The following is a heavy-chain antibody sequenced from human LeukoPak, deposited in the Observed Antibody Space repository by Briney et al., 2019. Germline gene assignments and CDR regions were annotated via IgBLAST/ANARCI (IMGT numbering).Heavy chain of an antibody. Sequence: GSSVKVSCKASGGTFSSYAISWVRQAPGQGLEWMGWINPNSGGTNYAQKFQGRVTMTRDTSISTAYMELSRLRSDDTAVYYCARIHKQSHPQGAFDIWGQGTMVTVSS. V-gene: IGHV1-2*02. D-gene: IGHD6-13*01. J-gene: IGHJ3*02. CDR2: INPNSGGT. CDR1: GGTFSSYA. CDR3: ARIHKQSHPQGAFDI.